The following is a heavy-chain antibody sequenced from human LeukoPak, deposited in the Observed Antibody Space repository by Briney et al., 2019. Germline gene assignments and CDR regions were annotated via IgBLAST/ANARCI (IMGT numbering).Heavy chain of an antibody. CDR1: GYTFTSYD. CDR3: ARGGSGDIVVVPAAESFDY. J-gene: IGHJ4*02. V-gene: IGHV1-8*01. Sequence: ASVKVSCKASGYTFTSYDINWVRQATGQGLEWMGWMNPNSGNTGYAQKFQGRVTMTRNTSISTAYMELSSLRSEDTAVYYCARGGSGDIVVVPAAESFDYWGQGTLVTVSS. CDR2: MNPNSGNT. D-gene: IGHD2-2*01.